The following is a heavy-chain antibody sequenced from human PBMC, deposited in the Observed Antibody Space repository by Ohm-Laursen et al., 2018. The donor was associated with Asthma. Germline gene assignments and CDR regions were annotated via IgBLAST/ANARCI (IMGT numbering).Heavy chain of an antibody. V-gene: IGHV3-30*18. CDR3: AKFGATDSSGYYPFDI. D-gene: IGHD3-22*01. Sequence: SLRLSCAASGFTFSSNGMHWVRQAPGKGLEWVAVISYDGSNKYYADSVKGRFTISRDNSKNTLYLQMNSLRAEDTAVYYCAKFGATDSSGYYPFDIWGQGTMVTVSS. CDR2: ISYDGSNK. J-gene: IGHJ3*02. CDR1: GFTFSSNG.